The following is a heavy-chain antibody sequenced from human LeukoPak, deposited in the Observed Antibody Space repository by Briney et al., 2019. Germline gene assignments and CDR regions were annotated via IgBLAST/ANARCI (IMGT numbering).Heavy chain of an antibody. Sequence: SETLSLTCTVSGGSISSSNSYWGWIRQPPGKGLEWIVSMYHSGSTNYNPSLKSRVTISVDKSKNQFSLKLSSVTAADTAVYYCARTYYYDSSGLIDAFDIWGQGTMVTVSS. CDR2: MYHSGST. J-gene: IGHJ3*02. V-gene: IGHV4-39*07. CDR1: GGSISSSNSY. D-gene: IGHD3-22*01. CDR3: ARTYYYDSSGLIDAFDI.